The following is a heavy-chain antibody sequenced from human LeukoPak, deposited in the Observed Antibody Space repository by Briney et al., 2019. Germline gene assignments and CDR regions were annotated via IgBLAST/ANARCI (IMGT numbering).Heavy chain of an antibody. V-gene: IGHV3-30*02. CDR2: IRYDGSNK. CDR1: GFTFSSYG. Sequence: PGGSLRLSCAASGFTFSSYGMHWVRQAPGKGLEWVAFIRYDGSNKYYADSVKGRFTISRDNSKNTLYLQMNSLRAEDTAVYYCAKTSRYYYDSSGYWGNFDYRGQGTLVTVSS. D-gene: IGHD3-22*01. J-gene: IGHJ4*02. CDR3: AKTSRYYYDSSGYWGNFDY.